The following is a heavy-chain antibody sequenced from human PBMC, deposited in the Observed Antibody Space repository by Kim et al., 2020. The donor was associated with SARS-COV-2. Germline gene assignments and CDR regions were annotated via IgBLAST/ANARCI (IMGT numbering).Heavy chain of an antibody. J-gene: IGHJ4*02. CDR3: ARGSLGLPFDY. V-gene: IGHV4-59*01. Sequence: SETLSLTCTVSGGSISSYYWSWIRQPPGKGLEWIGYIYYSGSTNYNPSLKSRVTISVDTSKNQFSLKLSSVTAADTAVYYCARGSLGLPFDYWGQGTLVTVSS. D-gene: IGHD5-12*01. CDR1: GGSISSYY. CDR2: IYYSGST.